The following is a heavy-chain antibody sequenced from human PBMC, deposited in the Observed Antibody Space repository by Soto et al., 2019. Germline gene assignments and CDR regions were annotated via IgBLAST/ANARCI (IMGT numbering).Heavy chain of an antibody. Sequence: PETLSLTCTVSGGSISTYYWGWIRQPPGKGLEWIGYMYYSGSTNYNPSLKSRVTISVDTSKNQFSLKLSSVTAADTAVYYCARDLGYCSNGVCYHGGYFDHWGQGTLVTVSS. CDR1: GGSISTYY. CDR3: ARDLGYCSNGVCYHGGYFDH. V-gene: IGHV4-59*01. J-gene: IGHJ4*02. D-gene: IGHD2-8*01. CDR2: MYYSGST.